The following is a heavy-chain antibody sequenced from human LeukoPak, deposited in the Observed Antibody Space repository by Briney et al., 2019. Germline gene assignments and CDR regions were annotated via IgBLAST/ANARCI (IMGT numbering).Heavy chain of an antibody. J-gene: IGHJ6*02. CDR1: GGSFTDYF. Sequence: SETLSLTCTVFGGSFTDYFWSWIRHSPGKGLEWIGEINDYTGDSKYNPSLSSRVSISLEKSTTQLSLELRSVTAADTAVYYCARGRIAKIVVVHSFSYGMDVWGQGTTVTVSS. CDR2: INDYTGDS. V-gene: IGHV4-34*01. CDR3: ARGRIAKIVVVHSFSYGMDV. D-gene: IGHD3-22*01.